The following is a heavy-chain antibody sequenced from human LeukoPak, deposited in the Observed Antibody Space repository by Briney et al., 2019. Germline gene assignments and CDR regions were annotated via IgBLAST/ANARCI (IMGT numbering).Heavy chain of an antibody. J-gene: IGHJ4*02. CDR2: ISYDGSNK. CDR3: ARDFHDRYDY. V-gene: IGHV3-30*04. D-gene: IGHD3-3*01. Sequence: GGSLRLSCAASGFTFSSYAMHWVRQAPGKGLEWVAVISYDGSNKYYADFVKGRFTISRDNSKNTLYLQMNSLRAEDTAVYYCARDFHDRYDYWGQGTLVTVSS. CDR1: GFTFSSYA.